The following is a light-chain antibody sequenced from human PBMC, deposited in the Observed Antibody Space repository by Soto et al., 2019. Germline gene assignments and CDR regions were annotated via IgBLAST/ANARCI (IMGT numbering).Light chain of an antibody. CDR2: AAS. CDR3: QQSYNHPMYT. J-gene: IGKJ2*01. V-gene: IGKV1-39*01. Sequence: DIQMTQSPSSLSASVGDRVTITCRASQSITISLNWYQQKPGKVPKLLIYAASSLQSGVPSRFSGSGSGTEFTLTISSLQPGDFATYYCQQSYNHPMYTFGQGTKLEIK. CDR1: QSITIS.